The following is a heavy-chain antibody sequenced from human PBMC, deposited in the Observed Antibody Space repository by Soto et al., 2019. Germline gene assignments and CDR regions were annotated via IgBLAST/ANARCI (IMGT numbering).Heavy chain of an antibody. J-gene: IGHJ5*02. V-gene: IGHV1-69*13. CDR3: ARDLKGGVVVAATNWFDP. D-gene: IGHD2-15*01. CDR1: GGTFSSYA. CDR2: IIPIFGTA. Sequence: SVKVSCKASGGTFSSYAISWVRQAPGQGLEWMGGIIPIFGTANYAQKFQGRVTITADESTSTAYMELSSLRSEDAAVYYCARDLKGGVVVAATNWFDPWGQGTLVTVSS.